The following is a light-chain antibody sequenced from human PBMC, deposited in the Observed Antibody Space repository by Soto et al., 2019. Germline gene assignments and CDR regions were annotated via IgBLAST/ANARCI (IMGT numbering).Light chain of an antibody. V-gene: IGKV1-5*03. CDR2: KAS. Sequence: DIQMTQSPSTLSASVGDRVTITCRASQSISSWLAWYQQKPGKAPKLLIYKASTLESGVPSRFSGSGSGTVFTLTIDSLQPDDFATYYCQQYNSLWTFGQGTKVEIK. CDR3: QQYNSLWT. CDR1: QSISSW. J-gene: IGKJ1*01.